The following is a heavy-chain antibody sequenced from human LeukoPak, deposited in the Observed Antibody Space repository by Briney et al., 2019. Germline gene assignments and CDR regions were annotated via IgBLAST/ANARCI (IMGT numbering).Heavy chain of an antibody. Sequence: GESLKISCKGSGYSFTSYWIGWVRQMPGKGLEWMGIIYPGDSDTRYRPSLQGQVTISADKSISTAYLQWSSLKASDTAMYYCGRHFYYASSGNYGDNAFDIWGQGTMVTVSS. V-gene: IGHV5-51*01. CDR2: IYPGDSDT. D-gene: IGHD3-22*01. J-gene: IGHJ3*02. CDR1: GYSFTSYW. CDR3: GRHFYYASSGNYGDNAFDI.